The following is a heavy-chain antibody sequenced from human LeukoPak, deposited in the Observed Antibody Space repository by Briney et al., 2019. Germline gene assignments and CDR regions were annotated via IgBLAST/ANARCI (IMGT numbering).Heavy chain of an antibody. CDR3: ARVVGSGRPYYYYYYMDV. J-gene: IGHJ6*03. CDR2: THYSGST. CDR1: GGSISSYY. Sequence: PSETLSLTCTVSGGSISSYYWSWIRQPPGKGLEWIAYTHYSGSTNYNPSLKSRVTISVDTSKNQFSLKLSSVTAADTAVYYCARVVGSGRPYYYYYYMDVWGKGTTVTVSS. D-gene: IGHD3-10*01. V-gene: IGHV4-59*12.